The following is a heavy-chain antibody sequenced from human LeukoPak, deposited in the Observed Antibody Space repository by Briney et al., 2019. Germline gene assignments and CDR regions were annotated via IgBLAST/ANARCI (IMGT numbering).Heavy chain of an antibody. CDR2: INPNSGGT. CDR1: GYSFTGYY. CDR3: ARDYGDSYGFPTFDY. V-gene: IGHV1-2*02. Sequence: ASVKVSCKASGYSFTGYYMHWVRQAPGQGLEWMGWINPNSGGTKYAQKFKGRVTMTRDTSISTAYMELSRLRSDDTAVYYCARDYGDSYGFPTFDYWGQGTLVTVSS. D-gene: IGHD5-18*01. J-gene: IGHJ4*02.